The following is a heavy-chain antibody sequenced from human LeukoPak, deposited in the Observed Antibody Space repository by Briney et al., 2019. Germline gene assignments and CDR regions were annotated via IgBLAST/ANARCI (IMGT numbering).Heavy chain of an antibody. J-gene: IGHJ6*03. Sequence: PGGSLRLSCAASGFTFSSYGMHWVRQAPGKGREWVAFIRYDGSNKYYADSVKGRFTISRDNSKNTLYLQMNSLRAEDTAVYYCAKGASYYYYYMDVWGKGTTVTVSS. CDR2: IRYDGSNK. CDR1: GFTFSSYG. CDR3: AKGASYYYYYMDV. V-gene: IGHV3-30*02.